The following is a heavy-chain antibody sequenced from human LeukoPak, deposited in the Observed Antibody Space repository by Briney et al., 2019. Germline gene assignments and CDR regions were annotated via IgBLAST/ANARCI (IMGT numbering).Heavy chain of an antibody. CDR2: IIPIFGTA. Sequence: SVKVSCKASGGTFSSYAISWVRQAPGQGLEWMGRIIPIFGTANYAQKFQGRVTITTDESTSTAYMELSSLRSEDTAVCYCAGGPYYDFRSGYLRYWGQGTLVTVSS. V-gene: IGHV1-69*05. J-gene: IGHJ4*02. CDR3: AGGPYYDFRSGYLRY. D-gene: IGHD3-3*01. CDR1: GGTFSSYA.